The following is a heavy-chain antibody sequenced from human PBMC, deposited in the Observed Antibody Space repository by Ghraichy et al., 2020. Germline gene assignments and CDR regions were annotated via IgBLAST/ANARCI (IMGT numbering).Heavy chain of an antibody. J-gene: IGHJ5*02. D-gene: IGHD3-10*01. CDR3: GAYGSGSYYGS. V-gene: IGHV3-15*04. CDR2: IESESGGGTA. Sequence: GALRLSCAASGFTFSNAWMMWVRQVPGKGLEWVGRIESESGGGTADYAAPVKGRFTISRDDSRDTLFLQMNSLKIEDTAVYYCGAYGSGSYYGSWGQGTLVSVSS. CDR1: GFTFSNAW.